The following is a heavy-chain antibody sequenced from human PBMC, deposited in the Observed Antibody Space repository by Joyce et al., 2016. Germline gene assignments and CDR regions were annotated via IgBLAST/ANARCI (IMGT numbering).Heavy chain of an antibody. J-gene: IGHJ4*02. CDR3: ARVVVVLPTTAHFDY. CDR1: GTSIRSSSFY. CDR2: LSHNGTT. Sequence: HLQLQESGPGLVKPSETLSLTCTVSGTSIRSSSFYWGWIRQPPGKGLEWIGSLSHNGTTYSNPSLKTRVTISADTSKNQVSLKLSSVTAADTAMYYCARVVVVLPTTAHFDYWGQGTLVAVSS. V-gene: IGHV4-39*07. D-gene: IGHD2-2*01.